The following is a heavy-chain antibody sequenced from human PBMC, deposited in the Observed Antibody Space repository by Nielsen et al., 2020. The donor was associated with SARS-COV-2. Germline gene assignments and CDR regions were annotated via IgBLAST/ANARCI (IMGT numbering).Heavy chain of an antibody. CDR3: AKELRGYYFDY. V-gene: IGHV3-30*04. Sequence: GGSLRLSCAASGFPFTSYPIHWVRQAPGKGLGWVAVISDDGSKKYYADSVKGRFTISRDTSKSTLYLQMNSLRAEDTAVYYCAKELRGYYFDYWGQGTLVTVSS. D-gene: IGHD1-7*01. CDR1: GFPFTSYP. CDR2: ISDDGSKK. J-gene: IGHJ4*02.